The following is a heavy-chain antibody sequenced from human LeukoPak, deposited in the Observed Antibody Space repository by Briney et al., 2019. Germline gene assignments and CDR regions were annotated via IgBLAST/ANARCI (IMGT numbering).Heavy chain of an antibody. V-gene: IGHV3-30*04. CDR1: GFTFSIFP. D-gene: IGHD6-13*01. J-gene: IGHJ3*02. Sequence: GGSLRLSCEASGFTFSIFPMHWVRQAPGKGLEWVALISSGSEKYYADSVKGRFTISRDNSKNTLYLQMNSLRAEDTAVYYCARGSSSLDAFDIWGQGTMVTVSS. CDR3: ARGSSSLDAFDI. CDR2: ISSGSEK.